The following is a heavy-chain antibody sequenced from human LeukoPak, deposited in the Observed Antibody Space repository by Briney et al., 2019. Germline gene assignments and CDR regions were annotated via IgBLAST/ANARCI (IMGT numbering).Heavy chain of an antibody. Sequence: GGSLRLSCAASGFIFSSYWMNWVRQAPGKGLEWVGRIKRKSDGGTTDYAAPVKGRFTISRDDSKNTLYVQMNSLKTEDTAVYYCTTDVTGTNWDYFDYWGQGTLVTVSS. J-gene: IGHJ4*02. CDR1: GFIFSSYW. CDR2: IKRKSDGGTT. CDR3: TTDVTGTNWDYFDY. V-gene: IGHV3-15*07. D-gene: IGHD1-7*01.